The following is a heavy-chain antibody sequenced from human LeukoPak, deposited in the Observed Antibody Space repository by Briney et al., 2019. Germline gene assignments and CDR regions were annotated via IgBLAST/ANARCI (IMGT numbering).Heavy chain of an antibody. Sequence: SVKVSCKASGGTFSSYAISWVRQAPGQGLEWMGGIIPIFGTANYAQKFQGRVTITTDESTSTAYMELSSLRSEDTAVYYCARDGCSSTSCSHASRGENWFDPWGQGTLVTVSS. CDR2: IIPIFGTA. CDR1: GGTFSSYA. V-gene: IGHV1-69*05. D-gene: IGHD2-2*01. J-gene: IGHJ5*02. CDR3: ARDGCSSTSCSHASRGENWFDP.